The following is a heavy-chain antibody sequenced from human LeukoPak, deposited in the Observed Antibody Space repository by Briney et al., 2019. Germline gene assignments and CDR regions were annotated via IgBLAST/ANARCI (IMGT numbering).Heavy chain of an antibody. CDR1: GXTFXSYS. Sequence: GGSLRLSCAASGXTFXSYSMNWVRQAXXXXXXXXXSIXXXSSYIYYADSVKGRFTISRDNAKNSLYLQMNSLRAEDTAVHYCARDRQWLARWPLGHDAFDIWGQGTMVTVSS. CDR3: ARDRQWLARWPLGHDAFDI. CDR2: IXXXSSYI. D-gene: IGHD6-19*01. V-gene: IGHV3-21*01. J-gene: IGHJ3*02.